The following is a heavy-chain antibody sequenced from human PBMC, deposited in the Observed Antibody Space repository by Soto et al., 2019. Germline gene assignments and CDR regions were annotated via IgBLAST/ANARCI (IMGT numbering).Heavy chain of an antibody. J-gene: IGHJ4*02. V-gene: IGHV4-31*03. CDR1: GDSITSNSYF. D-gene: IGHD3-10*01. CDR2: IFYSGST. CDR3: ARYGSGTYYPTTFDY. Sequence: PSETLSLTCTVSGDSITSNSYFWAWIRQPPGKGLEWIGYIFYSGSTYYNPSLKSRVTTSVDTSKNQFSLKLSSVTAADTAVYYCARYGSGTYYPTTFDYWGQGTLVTVSS.